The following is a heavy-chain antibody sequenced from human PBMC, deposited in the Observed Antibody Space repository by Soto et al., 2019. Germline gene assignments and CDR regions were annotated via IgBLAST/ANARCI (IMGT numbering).Heavy chain of an antibody. CDR1: GFTFRSFT. CDR3: TRDASRDSSALGCFDP. D-gene: IGHD6-13*01. CDR2: ISSNSAYI. Sequence: GGSLRLSCAASGFTFRSFTMNWVRQAPGKGLEWVSTISSNSAYIYYTDALRGRFTISRDNAKNSLHLQMTSLRAEDTAVYYCTRDASRDSSALGCFDPGGPGTLVTVSP. V-gene: IGHV3-21*01. J-gene: IGHJ5*02.